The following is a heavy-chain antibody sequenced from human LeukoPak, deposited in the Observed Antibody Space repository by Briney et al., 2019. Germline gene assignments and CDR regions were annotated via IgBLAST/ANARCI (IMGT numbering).Heavy chain of an antibody. V-gene: IGHV3-30*02. CDR2: IRYDGSNK. CDR3: ANGKYSSSSEGYFDY. CDR1: GFTFSSYG. Sequence: GGSLRLSCAASGFTFSSYGMHWVRQAPGKGLEWVAFIRYDGSNKYYADSVKGRFTISRDNSKNTLYLQMNSLRAEDTAVYYCANGKYSSSSEGYFDYWGQGTLVTVSS. D-gene: IGHD6-6*01. J-gene: IGHJ4*02.